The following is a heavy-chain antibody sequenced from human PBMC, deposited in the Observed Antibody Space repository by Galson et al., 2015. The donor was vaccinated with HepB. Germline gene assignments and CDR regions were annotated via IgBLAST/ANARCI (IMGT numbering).Heavy chain of an antibody. D-gene: IGHD5-12*01. CDR2: IIPIFGTA. CDR3: AREILEYSGYDSPTTYYYYYYMDV. V-gene: IGHV1-69*13. J-gene: IGHJ6*03. CDR1: GGTFSSYA. Sequence: SVKVSCKASGGTFSSYAISWVRQAPGQGLEWMGGIIPIFGTANYAQKFQGRVTITADESTSTAYMELSSLRSEDTAVYYCAREILEYSGYDSPTTYYYYYYMDVWGKGTTVTVSS.